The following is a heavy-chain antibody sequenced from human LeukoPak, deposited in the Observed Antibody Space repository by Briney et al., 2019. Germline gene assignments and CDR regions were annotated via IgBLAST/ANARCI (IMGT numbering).Heavy chain of an antibody. D-gene: IGHD3-22*01. V-gene: IGHV3-30*18. J-gene: IGHJ4*02. CDR3: AKVQYYDSSGYLDY. CDR1: GFTFSSYG. CDR2: ISYDGSNK. Sequence: GGSLRLSCAASGFTFSSYGMHWVRQAPGKGLEWVAVISYDGSNKYYADSVKGRFTISRDNSKNTLYLQMNSLRAEDTAVYYCAKVQYYDSSGYLDYWGQGTLVTVSS.